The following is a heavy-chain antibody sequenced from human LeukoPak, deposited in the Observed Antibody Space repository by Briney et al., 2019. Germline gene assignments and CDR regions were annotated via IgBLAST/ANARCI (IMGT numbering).Heavy chain of an antibody. V-gene: IGHV1-69*01. D-gene: IGHD6-19*01. CDR1: GCTFSSYA. CDR2: VIPIFGTA. J-gene: IGHJ4*02. Sequence: ASVKVSCKATGCTFSSYANSWVRQAPGQGLEWMGGVIPIFGTANYAQKFQGRVTITADESTSTAYMELSSLKSEDTAVYYCAREGSSETREYWGQGTLVTVSS. CDR3: AREGSSETREY.